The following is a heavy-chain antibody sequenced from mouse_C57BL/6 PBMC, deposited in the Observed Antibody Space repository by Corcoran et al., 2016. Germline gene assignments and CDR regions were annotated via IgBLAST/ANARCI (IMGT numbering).Heavy chain of an antibody. D-gene: IGHD2-1*01. V-gene: IGHV1-26*01. J-gene: IGHJ1*03. Sequence: EVQLQQSGPELVKPGASVKISCKASGYTFTDYYMNWVKQSHGKSLEWIGDINPNNGGTSYNQKFKGKATLTVDKSSSTAYMELRSLTSEDSAVYYCARFRYGNGYFDVWGTGTTVTVSS. CDR2: INPNNGGT. CDR1: GYTFTDYY. CDR3: ARFRYGNGYFDV.